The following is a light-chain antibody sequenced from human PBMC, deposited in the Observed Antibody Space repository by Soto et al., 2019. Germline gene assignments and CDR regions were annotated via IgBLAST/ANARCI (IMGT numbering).Light chain of an antibody. CDR3: QQYGSSPTWT. CDR1: QRVSSSY. V-gene: IGKV3-20*01. Sequence: EIVLTQSPGTLSLSPGERATLSCRASQRVSSSYLAWYQQKPGQATRLLIYGASSRATGIPDRFSGSGSGTDFPLTISRLEPEDFAVYYGQQYGSSPTWTFGQGTSVEI. CDR2: GAS. J-gene: IGKJ1*01.